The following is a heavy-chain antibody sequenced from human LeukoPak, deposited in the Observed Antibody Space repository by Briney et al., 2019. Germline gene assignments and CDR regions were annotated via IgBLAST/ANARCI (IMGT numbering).Heavy chain of an antibody. J-gene: IGHJ1*01. D-gene: IGHD6-19*01. V-gene: IGHV4-31*03. CDR3: ARAWLGISKYFQH. CDR2: IYYSGST. Sequence: SETLSLTCTVSGGSISSGGYYWSWIRQHPGKGLEWSGYIYYSGSTYYNPSLKSRVTISVDTSKNQFSLKLSSVTAADTAVYYCARAWLGISKYFQHWGQGTLVTVSS. CDR1: GGSISSGGYY.